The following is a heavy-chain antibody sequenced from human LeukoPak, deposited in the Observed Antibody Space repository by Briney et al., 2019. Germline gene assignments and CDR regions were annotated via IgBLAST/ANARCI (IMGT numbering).Heavy chain of an antibody. Sequence: SETLSLTCTVSGGSISSYYWSWIRQPPGKGLEWIGRIYTGGSTNYNPSLKSRVTMSVDTSKNQFSLKLSSVTAADTAVYYCARAVGSGSFQTYYYYMDVWGKGTTVTISS. V-gene: IGHV4-4*07. CDR3: ARAVGSGSFQTYYYYMDV. CDR2: IYTGGST. D-gene: IGHD3-10*01. CDR1: GGSISSYY. J-gene: IGHJ6*03.